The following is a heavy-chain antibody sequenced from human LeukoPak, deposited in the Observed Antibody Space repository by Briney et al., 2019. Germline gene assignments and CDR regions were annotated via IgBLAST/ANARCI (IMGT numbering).Heavy chain of an antibody. CDR2: INSDGSST. Sequence: GGSLGLSCAASGFTFSSYWMHWVRQAPGKGLVWVSRINSDGSSTSYADSVKGRFTISRDNAKNTLYPQMNSLRAEDTAVYYCAKNLAGNYFPNWFDPWGQGTLVTVSS. CDR1: GFTFSSYW. D-gene: IGHD2/OR15-2a*01. J-gene: IGHJ5*02. V-gene: IGHV3-74*01. CDR3: AKNLAGNYFPNWFDP.